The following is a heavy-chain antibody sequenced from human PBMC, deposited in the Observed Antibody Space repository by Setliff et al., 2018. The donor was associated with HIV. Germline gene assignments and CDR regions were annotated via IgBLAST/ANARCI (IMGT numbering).Heavy chain of an antibody. Sequence: SETLSLTCTVSGGSISSSSYYWGWIRQPPGKGLEWIGSIYYNGSAYYSPSLKSRVTISVDTSKNQFSLKLSSVTAADTAVYYCARRKGYCSGPSCLEFSWFDPWGQGTLVTVSS. CDR2: IYYNGSA. V-gene: IGHV4-39*01. CDR1: GGSISSSSYY. CDR3: ARRKGYCSGPSCLEFSWFDP. J-gene: IGHJ5*02. D-gene: IGHD2-2*01.